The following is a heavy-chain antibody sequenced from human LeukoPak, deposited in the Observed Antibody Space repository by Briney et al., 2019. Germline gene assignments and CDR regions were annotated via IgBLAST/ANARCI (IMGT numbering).Heavy chain of an antibody. Sequence: PGRSLRLSCAASGFTFDDYAMHWVRQAPGKGLEWVSGISWNSGSIGYADSVKGRFTISRDNAKNSLYLQMNSLRAENTALYYCATGPTHDCSSTSCYRGRFDYWGQGTLVTVSS. CDR2: ISWNSGSI. D-gene: IGHD2-2*01. V-gene: IGHV3-9*01. CDR1: GFTFDDYA. CDR3: ATGPTHDCSSTSCYRGRFDY. J-gene: IGHJ4*02.